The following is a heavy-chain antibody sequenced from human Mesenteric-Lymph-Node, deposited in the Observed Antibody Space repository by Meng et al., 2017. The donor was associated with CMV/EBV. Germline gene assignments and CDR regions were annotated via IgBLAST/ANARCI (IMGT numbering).Heavy chain of an antibody. CDR3: AREVYGNSGPYFDY. D-gene: IGHD3-22*01. CDR1: GGSISSSSYY. Sequence: SETLSLTCTVSGGSISSSSYYWGWIRQPPGKGLEWIGEIYHSGSTNYIPSLIRRVTMSLDKSKNQFSLKLTSVTAADTAVYYCAREVYGNSGPYFDYWGQGILVTVSS. J-gene: IGHJ4*02. V-gene: IGHV4-39*07. CDR2: IYHSGST.